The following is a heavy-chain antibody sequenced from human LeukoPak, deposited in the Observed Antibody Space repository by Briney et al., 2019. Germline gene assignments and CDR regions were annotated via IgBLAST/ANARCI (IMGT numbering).Heavy chain of an antibody. Sequence: RGSLRLSCAASGFTFSSHIMNWVRQAPGKGRGWVSYLSSCSSYIYYAHSVKGRFTTSRDTAKNSLYRQMNSLRAEDTAVYYGARGVSPPILDDWGQGTLVTVPS. J-gene: IGHJ4*02. V-gene: IGHV3-21*04. CDR2: LSSCSSYI. CDR1: GFTFSSHI. D-gene: IGHD2-8*01. CDR3: ARGVSPPILDD.